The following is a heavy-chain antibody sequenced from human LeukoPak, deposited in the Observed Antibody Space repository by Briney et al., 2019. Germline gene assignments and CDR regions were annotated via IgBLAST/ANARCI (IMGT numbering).Heavy chain of an antibody. CDR2: ISYDGSNK. Sequence: GGSLRLSCAASGFTFSSYGMHWVRQAPGKGLEWVAVISYDGSNKYYADSVKGRFTISRDNSKNTLYLQMNSLRAEDTAVYYCAKDVAVAGFYYFDYWGQGTLVTVSP. J-gene: IGHJ4*02. V-gene: IGHV3-30*18. CDR3: AKDVAVAGFYYFDY. D-gene: IGHD6-19*01. CDR1: GFTFSSYG.